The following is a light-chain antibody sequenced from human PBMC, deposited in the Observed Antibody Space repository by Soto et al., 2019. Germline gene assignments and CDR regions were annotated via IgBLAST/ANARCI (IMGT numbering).Light chain of an antibody. J-gene: IGKJ4*01. CDR3: QQHADWPLT. CDR2: AAS. CDR1: QSVSSY. V-gene: IGKV3-11*01. Sequence: EIVLTQSPGTLSLSPGERVTISCRASQSVSSYLAWYQQKPGQAPGLLIYAASTRATGIPARFSGSGSGTDFTLTISSLEPEDFAVYYCQQHADWPLTFGGGTKVDI.